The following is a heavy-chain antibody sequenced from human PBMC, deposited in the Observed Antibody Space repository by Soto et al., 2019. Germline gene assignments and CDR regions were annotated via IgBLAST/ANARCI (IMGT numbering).Heavy chain of an antibody. CDR3: ARDHSSGWYGPYYYYGMDV. D-gene: IGHD6-19*01. CDR1: GYTFTSYD. CDR2: MNPNSGNT. V-gene: IGHV1-8*01. J-gene: IGHJ6*02. Sequence: QVQLVQSGAEVKKPGASVKVSCKASGYTFTSYDINWVRQATGQGLEWMGWMNPNSGNTGYAQKFQGRVTMTRNTSISTAYMEMSRLRYEDTAVYYCARDHSSGWYGPYYYYGMDVWGQGTTVTVSS.